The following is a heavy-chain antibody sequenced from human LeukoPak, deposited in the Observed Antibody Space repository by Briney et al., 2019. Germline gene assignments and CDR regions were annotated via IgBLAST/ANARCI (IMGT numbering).Heavy chain of an antibody. V-gene: IGHV4-4*07. D-gene: IGHD3-9*01. CDR1: GGSISLWQ. J-gene: IGHJ4*02. Sequence: SETLSLTCSVSGGSISLWQWNWIRQVAGKGLEWIGRLHTSGGPNYNPSLKSRVTISVDTSKNQFSLKLSSVTAADTAVYYCARNYDILTGYYLGYWGQGTLVTVSS. CDR2: LHTSGGP. CDR3: ARNYDILTGYYLGY.